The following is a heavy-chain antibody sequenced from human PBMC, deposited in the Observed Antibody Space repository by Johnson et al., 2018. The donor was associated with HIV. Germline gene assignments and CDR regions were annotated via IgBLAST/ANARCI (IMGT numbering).Heavy chain of an antibody. CDR3: AKTAAADAFDI. V-gene: IGHV3-9*01. D-gene: IGHD2-2*01. J-gene: IGHJ3*02. CDR2: ISWNSGSI. CDR1: GFTFDDYA. Sequence: VQLVESGGGLVKPGGSLRLSCAASGFTFDDYAMHWVRQVPGKGLEWVSSISWNSGSIGYADSVKGRFTISRDNAKNSLYLQLNSLRAEDTAVYYCAKTAAADAFDIWGQGTMVTVSS.